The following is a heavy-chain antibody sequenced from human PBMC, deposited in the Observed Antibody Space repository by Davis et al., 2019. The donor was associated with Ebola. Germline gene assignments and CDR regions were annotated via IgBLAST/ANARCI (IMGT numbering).Heavy chain of an antibody. V-gene: IGHV4-59*01. CDR2: IYNTAST. CDR3: ARSHSDWLLPFDY. Sequence: MPSETLSLTCSVSGASISSYYWSWIRQAPGKGLEWIAFIYNTASTNQNPSLQSRVTISIDTPNKQISLKLSSVTAADTAVYYCARSHSDWLLPFDYWGQGTLATVSS. J-gene: IGHJ4*02. D-gene: IGHD3-9*01. CDR1: GASISSYY.